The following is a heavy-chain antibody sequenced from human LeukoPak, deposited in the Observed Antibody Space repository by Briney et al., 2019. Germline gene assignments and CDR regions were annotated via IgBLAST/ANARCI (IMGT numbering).Heavy chain of an antibody. D-gene: IGHD4-11*01. Sequence: PGGSLRLSCAASGFTFGDYSMNWVRQAPGKGLEWVSGISWNSGSMDYADSVKGRFTISRDNAKNSLYLQMNSLRAEDTALYYCTKDPGTDYNDYDGGHFDYWGQGTLVTVSS. CDR2: ISWNSGSM. CDR1: GFTFGDYS. V-gene: IGHV3-9*01. CDR3: TKDPGTDYNDYDGGHFDY. J-gene: IGHJ4*02.